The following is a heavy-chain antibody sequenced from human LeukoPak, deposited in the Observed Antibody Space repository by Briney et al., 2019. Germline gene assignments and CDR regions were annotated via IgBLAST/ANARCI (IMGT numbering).Heavy chain of an antibody. V-gene: IGHV1-18*01. CDR1: GYTFTSYG. CDR3: ARDRPLLHMTTVDVTFAFDI. Sequence: ASVKVSCKASGYTFTSYGISWVRQAPGQGLEWVGWIGGNNGNTKFAQNFQGRVTMTTDTSTSTAYMELRSLRSDDTAVYYCARDRPLLHMTTVDVTFAFDIWGQGTMVTVSS. D-gene: IGHD4-23*01. CDR2: IGGNNGNT. J-gene: IGHJ3*02.